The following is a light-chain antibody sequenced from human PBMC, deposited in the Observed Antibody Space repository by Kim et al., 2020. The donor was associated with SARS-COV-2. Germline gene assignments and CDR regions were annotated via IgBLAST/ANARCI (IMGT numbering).Light chain of an antibody. CDR1: SLRSYY. J-gene: IGLJ2*01. Sequence: VALGQTVRITCQGDSLRSYYASWYQQKPGQAPGLVIYGKNNRPSGIPDRFSGSSSGNTASLTITGAQAEDEADYYCNSRDSSGPVVFGGGTQLTVL. CDR2: GKN. CDR3: NSRDSSGPVV. V-gene: IGLV3-19*01.